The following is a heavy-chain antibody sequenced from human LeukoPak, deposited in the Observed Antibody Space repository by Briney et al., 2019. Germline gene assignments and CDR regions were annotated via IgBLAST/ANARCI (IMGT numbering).Heavy chain of an antibody. V-gene: IGHV1-18*01. CDR1: GYTFTSYG. Sequence: ASVKVSCMASGYTFTSYGISWVRQAPGQGLEWMGWISAYNGNTNYAQKLQGRVTMTTDTSTSTAYMELRSLRSDDTAVYYCARDSHYGDYIGLFDYWGQGTLVTVSS. J-gene: IGHJ4*02. CDR2: ISAYNGNT. CDR3: ARDSHYGDYIGLFDY. D-gene: IGHD4-17*01.